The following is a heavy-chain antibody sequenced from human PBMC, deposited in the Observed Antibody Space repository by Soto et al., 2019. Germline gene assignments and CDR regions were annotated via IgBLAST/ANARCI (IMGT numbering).Heavy chain of an antibody. CDR2: ISSTTNYI. CDR3: ARESEDITSKFEY. D-gene: IGHD1-20*01. J-gene: IGHJ4*02. CDR1: GFTFTIYS. V-gene: IGHV3-21*01. Sequence: RLSXRLSWSSSGFTFTIYSIKLFRHAPGKGLEWVSSISSTTNYIYYADSMKGRFTVSRDNAKNSVYLEMNSLSAEDTALYYCARESEDITSKFEYWGQGTLVTV.